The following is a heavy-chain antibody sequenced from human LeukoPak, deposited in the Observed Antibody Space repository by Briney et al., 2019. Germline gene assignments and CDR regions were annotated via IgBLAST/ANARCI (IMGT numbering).Heavy chain of an antibody. CDR2: INWNGGST. Sequence: GGSLRLSCAASGFTFDDYGMSWVRQAPGKGLEWVSGINWNGGSTGYADSVKGRFTISRDNAKNSLYLQMNSLRAEDTAVYYCARASSGWYPFDYWGQGTLVTVSS. D-gene: IGHD6-19*01. J-gene: IGHJ4*02. CDR1: GFTFDDYG. CDR3: ARASSGWYPFDY. V-gene: IGHV3-20*04.